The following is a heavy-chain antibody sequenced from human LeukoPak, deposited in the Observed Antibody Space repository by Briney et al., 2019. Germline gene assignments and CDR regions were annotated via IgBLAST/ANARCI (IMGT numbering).Heavy chain of an antibody. Sequence: GGSRRLSCAASGFTFDDYAMHWVRQAPGKGLEWVSLISGDGGSTYYADSVKGRFTISRDNSKNSLYLQMNSLRTEDTALYYCAKTYCSGGSCYSEVYWFDPWGQGTLVTVSS. J-gene: IGHJ5*02. CDR2: ISGDGGST. CDR3: AKTYCSGGSCYSEVYWFDP. V-gene: IGHV3-43*02. CDR1: GFTFDDYA. D-gene: IGHD2-15*01.